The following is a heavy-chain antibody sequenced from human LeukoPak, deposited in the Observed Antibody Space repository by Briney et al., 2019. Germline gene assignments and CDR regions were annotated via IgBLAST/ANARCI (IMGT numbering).Heavy chain of an antibody. D-gene: IGHD3-22*01. J-gene: IGHJ5*02. CDR2: ISAYNGNT. CDR1: GYTFTSYG. V-gene: IGHV1-18*01. Sequence: ASVKVSCKVSGYTFTSYGISWVRQAPGQGREWMGWISAYNGNTNYAQKLQGRVTMTTDTSTSTAYMELRSLRYDDTAVYYRARSFEDYYDRSGLDPWGQGTLVTVSS. CDR3: ARSFEDYYDRSGLDP.